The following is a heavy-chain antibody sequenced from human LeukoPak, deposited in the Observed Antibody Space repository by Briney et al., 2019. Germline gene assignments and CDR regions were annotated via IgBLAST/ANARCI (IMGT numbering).Heavy chain of an antibody. D-gene: IGHD3-3*01. V-gene: IGHV3-21*01. CDR3: VGTYLVFWSGYDRTRYVAY. CDR1: GFTFSSYS. CDR2: ISSSSSYI. J-gene: IGHJ4*02. Sequence: SGGSLRLSCALSGFTFSSYSVNWVRGSPGTGREWVSSISSSSSYIYYADSVKGRFTISRDNTKNSLYLQMNSLRAEDTAVYYCVGTYLVFWSGYDRTRYVAYSGQGTLVTVSA.